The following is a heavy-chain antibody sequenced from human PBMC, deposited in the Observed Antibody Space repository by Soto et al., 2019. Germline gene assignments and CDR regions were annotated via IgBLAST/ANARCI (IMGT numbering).Heavy chain of an antibody. Sequence: QVTLKESGPVLLKPTEALTLTCTVSGFSLSIAGMGVSWVRQPPGKALEWLAHIFSNDEKSYNTSLKSRLTISTNSARGQVVLTITNMDPLDTATYYCARIPHRSGCEGFDYWGQGTLVTVSS. V-gene: IGHV2-26*01. D-gene: IGHD6-19*01. CDR2: IFSNDEK. CDR1: GFSLSIAGMG. CDR3: ARIPHRSGCEGFDY. J-gene: IGHJ4*02.